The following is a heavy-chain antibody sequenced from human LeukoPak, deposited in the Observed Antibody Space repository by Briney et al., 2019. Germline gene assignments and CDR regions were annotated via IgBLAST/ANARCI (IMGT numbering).Heavy chain of an antibody. J-gene: IGHJ4*02. CDR3: ARSRGGSYFFDY. D-gene: IGHD1-26*01. Sequence: GESLKISCRGSGYDFLNYWIGWVRQMPGKGPEWMGIIYPGDSDTRYSPSFQGQVTISADKSISTAYLQWSSLKASDTAMYYCARSRGGSYFFDYWGQGTLVTVSS. V-gene: IGHV5-51*01. CDR1: GYDFLNYW. CDR2: IYPGDSDT.